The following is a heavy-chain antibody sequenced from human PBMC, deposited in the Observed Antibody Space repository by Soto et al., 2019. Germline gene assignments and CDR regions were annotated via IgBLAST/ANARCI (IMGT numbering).Heavy chain of an antibody. CDR3: ARDNSQNYVFFD. CDR2: INPIGDSR. D-gene: IGHD3-16*01. V-gene: IGHV1-46*01. Sequence: VRQAPGQGLEWMGIINPIGDSRNYAQKFQGRVAITRDTSTSTVYMDLSSLRYEETAVYYCARDNSQNYVFFD. J-gene: IGHJ3*01.